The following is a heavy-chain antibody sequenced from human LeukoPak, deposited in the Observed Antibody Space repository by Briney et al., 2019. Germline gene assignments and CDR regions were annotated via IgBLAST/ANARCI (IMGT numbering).Heavy chain of an antibody. CDR3: AKDCSTTSCYLFDC. V-gene: IGHV3-53*01. CDR1: GFTVSSNY. J-gene: IGHJ4*02. D-gene: IGHD2-2*01. Sequence: GGSLRLSCAASGFTVSSNYMSWVRQAPGKGLELVSVIYSDDTTYYADSVKGRLTISRDNSKNTLYLQMNSLRAEDTAVYYCAKDCSTTSCYLFDCWGQGTLVTVSS. CDR2: IYSDDTT.